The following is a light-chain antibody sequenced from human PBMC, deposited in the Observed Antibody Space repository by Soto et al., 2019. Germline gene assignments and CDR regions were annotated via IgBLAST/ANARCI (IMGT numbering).Light chain of an antibody. CDR2: GAS. V-gene: IGKV3-20*01. CDR3: QQYGSSPRIS. Sequence: EIVLTQSPGTLSLSPGERATLSCRAIQSVSSNYLAWYRQKPGQAPRLFIYGASSRATGIPDRFIGSGSGTHFTLTISRLEPEDFALYYCQQYGSSPRISFGQGTRLEIK. CDR1: QSVSSNY. J-gene: IGKJ5*01.